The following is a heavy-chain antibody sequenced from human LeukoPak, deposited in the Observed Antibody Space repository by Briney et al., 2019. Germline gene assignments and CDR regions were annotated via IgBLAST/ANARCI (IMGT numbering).Heavy chain of an antibody. CDR1: IGSISSDNW. CDR3: ATAPILRGEAGEQYKYGMDV. Sequence: PSETLSLTCAVSIGSISSDNWRSWVRQSPGKGLEWIGEVYHNGTPNYNPSLKSRVTISADTFKNHFSLKLTSVTAADTAVYYGATAPILRGEAGEQYKYGMDVWGQGTTVIVSS. V-gene: IGHV4-4*02. D-gene: IGHD2-2*02. CDR2: VYHNGTP. J-gene: IGHJ6*02.